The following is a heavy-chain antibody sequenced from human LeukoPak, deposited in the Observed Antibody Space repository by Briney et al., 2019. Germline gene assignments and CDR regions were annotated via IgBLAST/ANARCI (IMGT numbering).Heavy chain of an antibody. Sequence: PGGSLTLSCAASGFTFRSYGMHWVRQAPGKGLEWVAFIRFDGSNEYYADSVKGRFTISRDNSKNILYLQMNSLRAEDTAVYFCAKDPPRVAALFFKEDYWGQGTLVTVSS. CDR1: GFTFRSYG. D-gene: IGHD2-15*01. CDR3: AKDPPRVAALFFKEDY. CDR2: IRFDGSNE. J-gene: IGHJ4*02. V-gene: IGHV3-30*02.